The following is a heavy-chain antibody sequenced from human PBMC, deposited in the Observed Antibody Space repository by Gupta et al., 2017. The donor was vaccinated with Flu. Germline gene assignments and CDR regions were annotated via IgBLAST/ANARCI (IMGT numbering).Heavy chain of an antibody. V-gene: IGHV3-33*01. CDR3: ARDQGIPYGEYSYGPGAFDI. J-gene: IGHJ3*02. CDR1: GFTFSSYG. D-gene: IGHD5-18*01. Sequence: QVQLVESGGGVVQPGRSLRLSCAASGFTFSSYGMHWVRQAPGKGLEWVAVIWYDGSNKYYADSVKDRFTISRDNSKNTLYLQMNSLRAEDTAVYYCARDQGIPYGEYSYGPGAFDIWGQGTMVTVSS. CDR2: IWYDGSNK.